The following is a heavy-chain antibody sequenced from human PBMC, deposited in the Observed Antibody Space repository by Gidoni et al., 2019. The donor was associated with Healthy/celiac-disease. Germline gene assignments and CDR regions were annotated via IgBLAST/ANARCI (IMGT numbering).Heavy chain of an antibody. D-gene: IGHD4-17*01. Sequence: QVQLVESGGGVVQPGRSLRLSWAASGFTFIRYAMHWVRQAPGKGLGWVAVISYDGSNKYYADSVKGRFTISRDNSKNTLYLQMNSLRAEDTAVYYCARKAYDYGDYGGSSRGGAFDYWGQGTLVTVSS. CDR3: ARKAYDYGDYGGSSRGGAFDY. CDR1: GFTFIRYA. J-gene: IGHJ4*02. V-gene: IGHV3-30-3*01. CDR2: ISYDGSNK.